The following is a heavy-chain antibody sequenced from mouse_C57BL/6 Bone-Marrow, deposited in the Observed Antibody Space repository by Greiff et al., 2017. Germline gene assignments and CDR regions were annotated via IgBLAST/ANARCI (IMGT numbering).Heavy chain of an antibody. V-gene: IGHV1-81*01. Sequence: VQLQESGAELARPGASVKLSCKASGYTFTSYGISWVKQRTGQGLEWIGEIYPRSGNTYYNEKFKGKATLTADKSSSTAYMELRSLTSEDSAVYFCARSVTPYSNYLYYFDYWGQGTTLTVSS. J-gene: IGHJ2*01. D-gene: IGHD2-5*01. CDR1: GYTFTSYG. CDR2: IYPRSGNT. CDR3: ARSVTPYSNYLYYFDY.